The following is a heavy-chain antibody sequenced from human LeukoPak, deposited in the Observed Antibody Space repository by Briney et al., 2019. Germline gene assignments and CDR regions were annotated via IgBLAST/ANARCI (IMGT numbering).Heavy chain of an antibody. J-gene: IGHJ4*02. CDR3: GRESSGGTYYYDSSGYSF. V-gene: IGHV3-11*01. Sequence: GVSDRLSCAASGFTFSDYYMSWIRQAPGKGLEWISSISGSGNTIYYADSAMGRFTISRDNDKNSLYLLMNSLTAEDTAVYYCGRESSGGTYYYDSSGYSFWGQGTLVTVSS. D-gene: IGHD3-22*01. CDR2: ISGSGNTI. CDR1: GFTFSDYY.